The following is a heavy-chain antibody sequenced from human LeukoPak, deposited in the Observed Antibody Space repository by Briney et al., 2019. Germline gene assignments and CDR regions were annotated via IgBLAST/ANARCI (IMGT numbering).Heavy chain of an antibody. Sequence: GGSLRLSCAASGFTISTNYVSWVRQAPGKGLEWVSVIYSSGSTYYADSVKDRFTISRDGSQNVVYLQMNSLRVEDTAMYYCARATWGYQFDCWGQGTLVTVSS. CDR1: GFTISTNY. D-gene: IGHD5-12*01. CDR3: ARATWGYQFDC. V-gene: IGHV3-66*01. J-gene: IGHJ4*02. CDR2: IYSSGST.